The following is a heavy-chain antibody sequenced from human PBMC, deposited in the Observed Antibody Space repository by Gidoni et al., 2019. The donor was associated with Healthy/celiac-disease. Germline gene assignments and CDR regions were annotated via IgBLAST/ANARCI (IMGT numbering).Heavy chain of an antibody. CDR2: ISAYNGNT. D-gene: IGHD2-2*01. V-gene: IGHV1-18*04. Sequence: QVQLVQSGAEVKKPGASVKVSCKASGYTFTSYGSSWVRQAPGQGLEGMGWISAYNGNTNYAQKLQGRVTMTTDTSTSTAYMELRSLRSDDTAVYYCASSGRVPAARGYYYGMDVWGQGTTVTVSS. CDR1: GYTFTSYG. J-gene: IGHJ6*02. CDR3: ASSGRVPAARGYYYGMDV.